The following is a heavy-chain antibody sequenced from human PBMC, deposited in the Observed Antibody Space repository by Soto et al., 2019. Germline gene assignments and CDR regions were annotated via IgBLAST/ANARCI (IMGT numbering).Heavy chain of an antibody. V-gene: IGHV3-30*03. CDR3: ARESAIAYPLDY. CDR2: ISFDGNNE. Sequence: QVQLVESGGGVVQPGRSLRLSCAASGFTFNNYGVHWVRQAPGKGLEWVAFISFDGNNEYYAGSVKGRFTISRDNSKNTLYLQMNSLRADDTAVYYCARESAIAYPLDYWGQGTQVTVPS. CDR1: GFTFNNYG. J-gene: IGHJ4*02.